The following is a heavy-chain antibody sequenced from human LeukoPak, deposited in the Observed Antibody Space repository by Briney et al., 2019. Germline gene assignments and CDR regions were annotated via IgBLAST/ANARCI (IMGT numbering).Heavy chain of an antibody. Sequence: SQTLSLTCTVSDGSITSANYYWSWIRQHPGKGPEWIGNIYYNGNTNYSPSLKSRVTISLHTSTNQFSLKLSFVTAADTAVYYCARHGGRYNWTPSGGGQGTRVTVPS. CDR3: ARHGGRYNWTPSG. CDR1: DGSITSANYY. V-gene: IGHV4-30-4*01. CDR2: IYYNGNT. D-gene: IGHD1-20*01. J-gene: IGHJ4*02.